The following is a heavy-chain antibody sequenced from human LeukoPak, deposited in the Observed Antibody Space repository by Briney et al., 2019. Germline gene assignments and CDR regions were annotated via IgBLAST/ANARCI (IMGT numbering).Heavy chain of an antibody. CDR2: ISAYNGNT. D-gene: IGHD3-22*01. V-gene: IGHV1-18*01. CDR3: ARVRSGYYNFHFDY. CDR1: GYTFTSNG. J-gene: IGHJ4*02. Sequence: ASVKVSSKDSGYTFTSNGISWVRQAPGQGLEWMGWISAYNGNTNYAQKFQGRVTITRDTSISTAYTELSRLKSDDAAVYYCARVRSGYYNFHFDYWGQGTLVTVSS.